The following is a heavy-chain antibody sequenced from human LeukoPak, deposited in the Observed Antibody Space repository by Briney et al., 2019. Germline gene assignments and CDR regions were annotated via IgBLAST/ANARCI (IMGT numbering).Heavy chain of an antibody. V-gene: IGHV4-59*01. D-gene: IGHD5-18*01. CDR1: GGSISSYY. CDR3: ARIRGYSYGHDAFDI. Sequence: KPSETLSFTCTVSGGSISSYYWSWIRQPPGKGLEWIGYIYYSGSTNYNPSLKSRVTISVDTSKNQFSLKLSSVTAADTAVYYCARIRGYSYGHDAFDIWGQGTMVTVSS. CDR2: IYYSGST. J-gene: IGHJ3*02.